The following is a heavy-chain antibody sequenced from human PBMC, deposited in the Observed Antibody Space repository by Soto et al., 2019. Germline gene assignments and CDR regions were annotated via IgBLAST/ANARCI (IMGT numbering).Heavy chain of an antibody. V-gene: IGHV1-18*01. Sequence: VQLVQSGAEVKRPGASVKVSCKNSGYTFSSYDINWVRQAPEEGLDWVGWISGYNGDTDHAQKFHDRVTLTTDTSTRTAYMELRSLSSDDTAVYYCARLAAAGTGMRYWGQGTQVTVPS. J-gene: IGHJ4*02. CDR1: GYTFSSYD. CDR3: ARLAAAGTGMRY. D-gene: IGHD6-13*01. CDR2: ISGYNGDT.